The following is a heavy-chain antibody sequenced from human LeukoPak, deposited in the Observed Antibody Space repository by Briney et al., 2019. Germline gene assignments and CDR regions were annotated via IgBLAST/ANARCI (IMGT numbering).Heavy chain of an antibody. Sequence: GGSLRLSCAASGFTFSSYAMHWVRQAPGKGLEWVAVISYDGSNKYYADSVKGRFTISRDNSKNTLYLQMNSLRAEDTAVYYCAKAGYYDSRVRSHADYFDYWGQGTLVTVSS. D-gene: IGHD3-22*01. CDR1: GFTFSSYA. V-gene: IGHV3-30-3*01. CDR2: ISYDGSNK. CDR3: AKAGYYDSRVRSHADYFDY. J-gene: IGHJ4*02.